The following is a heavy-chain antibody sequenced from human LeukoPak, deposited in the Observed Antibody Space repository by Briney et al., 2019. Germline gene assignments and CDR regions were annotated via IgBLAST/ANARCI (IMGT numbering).Heavy chain of an antibody. V-gene: IGHV1-69*06. J-gene: IGHJ6*03. CDR2: IIPIFGTA. D-gene: IGHD3-22*01. Sequence: ASVKVSCKASGGTFSSYAISWVRQAPGQGLEWMGGIIPIFGTANYAQKFQGRVTITADKSTSTAYMELSSLRSEDTAVYYCARGPYDSSGYDGYCYYMDVWGKGTTVTVSS. CDR3: ARGPYDSSGYDGYCYYMDV. CDR1: GGTFSSYA.